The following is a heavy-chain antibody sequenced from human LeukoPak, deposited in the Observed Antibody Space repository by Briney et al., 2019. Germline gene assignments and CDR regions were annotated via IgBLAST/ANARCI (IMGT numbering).Heavy chain of an antibody. CDR2: INHSGST. CDR3: ARGREEGRVAAKGGCFDY. CDR1: GGSISSSSYY. V-gene: IGHV4-39*07. D-gene: IGHD2-21*02. J-gene: IGHJ4*02. Sequence: PSETLSLTCTVSGGSISSSSYYWGWIRQPPGKGLEWIGEINHSGSTNYNPSLKSRVTISVDTSKNQFSLKLSSVTAADTAVYYCARGREEGRVAAKGGCFDYWGQGTLVTVSS.